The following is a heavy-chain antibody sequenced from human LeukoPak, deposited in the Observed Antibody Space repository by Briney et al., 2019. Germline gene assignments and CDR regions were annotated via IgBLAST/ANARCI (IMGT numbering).Heavy chain of an antibody. V-gene: IGHV3-33*06. J-gene: IGHJ5*02. CDR1: GFTFSSYG. D-gene: IGHD2-15*01. CDR3: ANGRPCSGGSCYSGFDP. CDR2: IWYDGSNK. Sequence: GGSLRLSCAASGFTFSSYGMHWVRQAPGKGLEWVAVIWYDGSNKYFADSVKGRFTISRDNSKNTLYLQMNSLRAEDTAVYYCANGRPCSGGSCYSGFDPWGQGTLVTVSS.